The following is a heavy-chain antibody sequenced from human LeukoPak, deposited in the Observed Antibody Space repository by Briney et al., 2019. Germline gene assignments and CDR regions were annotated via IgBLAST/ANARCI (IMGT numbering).Heavy chain of an antibody. V-gene: IGHV4-38-2*02. CDR2: IYYSGST. Sequence: SETLSLTCTVSGYSISSGYYWGWIRQPPGKGLEWIGSIYYSGSTYYNPSLKSRVTISVDTSKNQFSLKLSSVTAADTAVYYCARHYYDSSGYYFGSYYYYYMDVWGKGTTVTISS. CDR3: ARHYYDSSGYYFGSYYYYYMDV. CDR1: GYSISSGYY. D-gene: IGHD3-22*01. J-gene: IGHJ6*03.